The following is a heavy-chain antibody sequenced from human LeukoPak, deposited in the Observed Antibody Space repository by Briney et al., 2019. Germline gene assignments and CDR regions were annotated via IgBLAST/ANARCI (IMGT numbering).Heavy chain of an antibody. CDR1: GLPFDDYA. CDR2: IRWNSGSI. J-gene: IGHJ4*02. Sequence: SLRLSCAASGLPFDDYAVRWVRPAPGEGLGWVSGIRWNSGSIGYADSVTGRFTISRDNAKHSLYLQMNSLRAEGMALYYCAKGEGYSGDYWGFGYCGQGNLVTVSS. CDR3: AKGEGYSGDYWGFGY. V-gene: IGHV3-9*03. D-gene: IGHD1-26*01.